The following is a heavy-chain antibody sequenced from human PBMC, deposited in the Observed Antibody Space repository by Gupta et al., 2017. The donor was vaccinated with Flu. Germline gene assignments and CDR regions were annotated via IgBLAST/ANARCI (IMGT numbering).Heavy chain of an antibody. J-gene: IGHJ6*02. CDR1: GFSFSLYG. CDR2: ISSDGSNI. D-gene: IGHD6-6*01. V-gene: IGHV3-30*18. CDR3: AKDGPRVHYYYGMDV. Sequence: QVQLVESGGGVVPPGTSLRLSCAASGFSFSLYGMHWVRQAPGKGLEWVAVISSDGSNIYNADSVKGRFTISRDNSKNTLYLQMNSLRADDTALYYCAKDGPRVHYYYGMDVWGQGTTVTVSS.